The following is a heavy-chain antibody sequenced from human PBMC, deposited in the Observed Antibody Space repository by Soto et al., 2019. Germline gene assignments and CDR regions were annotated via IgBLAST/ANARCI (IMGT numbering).Heavy chain of an antibody. J-gene: IGHJ3*02. D-gene: IGHD3-22*01. V-gene: IGHV3-21*01. CDR1: GFTFSSFS. CDR2: IGSRTSDI. Sequence: GGSLRLSCSASGFTFSSFSMHWVRQAPGKGLEWVSLIGSRTSDIYYADSVKGRFTISRDNAKNSLYLDLTRLRAEDTAVYFCVRDYYDTSGYPNTFDMWGQGTMVTVSS. CDR3: VRDYYDTSGYPNTFDM.